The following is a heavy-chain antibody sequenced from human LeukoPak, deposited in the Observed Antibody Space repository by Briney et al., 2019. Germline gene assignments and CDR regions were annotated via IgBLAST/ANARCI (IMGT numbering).Heavy chain of an antibody. Sequence: SETLSLTCTVSGVSISSSNSYWSWIRQPAGKGLEWIGRIYTSGSTNYNPSLKSRVTMSVDTSKNQFSLKLSSVTAADTAVYYCARTYSSRGYFDYWGQGTLVTVSS. CDR3: ARTYSSRGYFDY. CDR1: GVSISSSNSY. CDR2: IYTSGST. D-gene: IGHD6-13*01. J-gene: IGHJ4*02. V-gene: IGHV4-61*02.